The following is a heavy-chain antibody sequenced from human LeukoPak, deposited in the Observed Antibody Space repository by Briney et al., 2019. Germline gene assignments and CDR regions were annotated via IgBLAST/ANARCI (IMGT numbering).Heavy chain of an antibody. CDR1: GVSVSSGSYY. CDR3: GGGGGGGRAFDI. J-gene: IGHJ3*02. V-gene: IGHV4-61*01. Sequence: SETLSLTCTVSGVSVSSGSYYWSWIRQPPGKGLEWIGYIYYSGSTNYNPSLKSRVTISVDTSKNQFSLKLSSVTAADTAVYYGGGGGGGGRAFDIWGQGTMVTVSS. CDR2: IYYSGST. D-gene: IGHD2-15*01.